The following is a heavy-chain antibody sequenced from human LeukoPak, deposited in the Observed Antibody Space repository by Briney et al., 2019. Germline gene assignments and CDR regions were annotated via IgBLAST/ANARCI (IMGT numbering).Heavy chain of an antibody. CDR1: GFTFSSYG. D-gene: IGHD3-9*01. V-gene: IGHV3-30*02. J-gene: IGHJ4*02. CDR2: IRYDGSNK. Sequence: GSLRLSCAASGFTFSSYGMHWVRQAPGKGLEWVAFIRYDGSNKYYADSVKGRFTISRDNAKNSLYLQMNSLRAEDTAVYYCAREVDSEGDFDYWGQGTLVTVSS. CDR3: AREVDSEGDFDY.